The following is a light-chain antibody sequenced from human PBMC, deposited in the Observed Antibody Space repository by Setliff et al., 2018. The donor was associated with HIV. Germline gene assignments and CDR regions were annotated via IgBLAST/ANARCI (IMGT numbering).Light chain of an antibody. V-gene: IGLV2-14*03. Sequence: QSALAQPASVSGSPGQSITVSCTGTGGDIGGYNYVSWSQQHPGKAPKLVIYDVFYRPSGVSPRFSGTKSGNTASLTISGLQAEDEADYYCSSYTRSGSTYVFGTGTKVTVL. CDR1: GGDIGGYNY. CDR3: SSYTRSGSTYV. CDR2: DVF. J-gene: IGLJ1*01.